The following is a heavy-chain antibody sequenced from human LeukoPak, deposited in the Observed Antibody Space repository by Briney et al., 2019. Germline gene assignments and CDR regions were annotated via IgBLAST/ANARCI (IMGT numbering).Heavy chain of an antibody. CDR2: IYPGDADT. J-gene: IGHJ5*02. CDR1: GCIFTSYW. CDR3: ARMAGSPPGERVRMPRGYWFDP. Sequence: GGSLQISCKGSGCIFTSYWIGGVGRLPGKGLEGMGIIYPGDADTRYSPSFQRQFTISADKSISTAYLQCSTLKASDTAMYYCARMAGSPPGERVRMPRGYWFDPWGQGTLFTVSS. D-gene: IGHD6-19*01. V-gene: IGHV5-51*01.